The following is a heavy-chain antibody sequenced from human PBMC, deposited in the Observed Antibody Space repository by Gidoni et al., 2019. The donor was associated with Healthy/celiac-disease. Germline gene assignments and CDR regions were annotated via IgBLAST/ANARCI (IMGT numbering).Heavy chain of an antibody. CDR2: IYSGGST. CDR1: GFTVSSNY. CDR3: KIGRYCSSTSCYGDPTNHDY. V-gene: IGHV3-66*02. Sequence: EVQLVESGGGLVQPGGSLRLSCAASGFTVSSNYMSWVRQAPGKGLEWVSVIYSGGSTYYADSVKGRFTISRDNSKNTLYLQMNSLRAEDTAVYYCKIGRYCSSTSCYGDPTNHDYWGQGTLVTVSS. J-gene: IGHJ4*02. D-gene: IGHD2-2*01.